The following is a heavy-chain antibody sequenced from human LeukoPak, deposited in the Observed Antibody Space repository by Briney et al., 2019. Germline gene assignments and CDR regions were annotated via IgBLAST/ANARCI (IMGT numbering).Heavy chain of an antibody. D-gene: IGHD3-3*01. J-gene: IGHJ5*02. CDR1: GGSISSYY. Sequence: SETLSLTCTASGGSISSYYWSWIRQPPGKGLEWIAYINYSGSTNYNPSLKGRVTISVDTSKNQFSLKLSSVTAADTFVYYCARADYDFWSGYISDNWFDAWGQGTLVTVSS. V-gene: IGHV4-59*01. CDR3: ARADYDFWSGYISDNWFDA. CDR2: INYSGST.